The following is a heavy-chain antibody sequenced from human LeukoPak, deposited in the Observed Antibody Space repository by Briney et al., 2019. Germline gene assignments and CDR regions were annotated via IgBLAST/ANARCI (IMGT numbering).Heavy chain of an antibody. CDR2: IYSGGST. CDR3: ARAGRHGYYGMDV. CDR1: GFTVSSNY. Sequence: GGSLRLPCAASGFTVSSNYMSWVRQAPGKGLEWVSVIYSGGSTYYADSVKGRFTISRHNSKNTLYLQMNSLRAEDTAVYYCARAGRHGYYGMDVWGQGTTVTVSS. V-gene: IGHV3-53*04. J-gene: IGHJ6*02.